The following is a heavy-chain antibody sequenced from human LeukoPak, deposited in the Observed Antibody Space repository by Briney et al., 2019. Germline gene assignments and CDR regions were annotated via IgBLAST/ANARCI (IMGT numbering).Heavy chain of an antibody. Sequence: SETLSLTCAVSGYPISGGYYWGWIRQPPGKGLEWTGSICHSGSTYYNPSLKSRVTISVDTSKNQFSLKLSSVTAADTAVYYCARQGRSSSSEPFDIWGQGTMVTVSS. CDR3: ARQGRSSSSEPFDI. D-gene: IGHD6-13*01. CDR1: GYPISGGYY. V-gene: IGHV4-38-2*01. J-gene: IGHJ3*02. CDR2: ICHSGST.